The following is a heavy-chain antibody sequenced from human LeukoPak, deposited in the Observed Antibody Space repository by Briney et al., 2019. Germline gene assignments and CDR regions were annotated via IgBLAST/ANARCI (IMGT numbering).Heavy chain of an antibody. J-gene: IGHJ5*02. CDR2: INAGNGNT. D-gene: IGHD7-27*01. V-gene: IGHV1-3*01. Sequence: ASAKVSCKASGHTFTDYVMHWVRQAPGQRLEWMGWINAGNGNTKYSQKFQGRVTITRDTSASTVYMELSSLRSEDTAVYYCAREVWGFDPWGQGTLVTVSS. CDR3: AREVWGFDP. CDR1: GHTFTDYV.